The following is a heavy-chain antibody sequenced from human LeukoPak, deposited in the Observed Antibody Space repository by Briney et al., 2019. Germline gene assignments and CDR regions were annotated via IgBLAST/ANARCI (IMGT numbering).Heavy chain of an antibody. D-gene: IGHD1-26*01. CDR1: GFTFSSYS. CDR3: ARDGSGSYLASFDY. V-gene: IGHV3-21*01. CDR2: ISSSSSYI. J-gene: IGHJ4*02. Sequence: PGGSLRLSCAASGFTFSSYSMNCVRQAPGKGLEWVSSISSSSSYIYYADSVKGRFTISRDNAKNSLYLQMNSLRAEDTAVYYCARDGSGSYLASFDYWGQGTLVIVSS.